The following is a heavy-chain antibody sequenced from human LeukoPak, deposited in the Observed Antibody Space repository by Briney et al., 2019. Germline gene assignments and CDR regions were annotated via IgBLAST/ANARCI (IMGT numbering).Heavy chain of an antibody. CDR1: GFTFSDHY. J-gene: IGHJ4*02. V-gene: IGHV3-72*01. Sequence: QPGGSLRLSCATSGFTFSDHYMDWVRQAPGKGLEWVARTRTKAKDYTTEYAASVKGRFTVSRDESMHSLYLQMNSLKTEDTAVYYCAKDLELWYFDYWGQGTLVTVSS. CDR3: AKDLELWYFDY. CDR2: TRTKAKDYTT. D-gene: IGHD5-18*01.